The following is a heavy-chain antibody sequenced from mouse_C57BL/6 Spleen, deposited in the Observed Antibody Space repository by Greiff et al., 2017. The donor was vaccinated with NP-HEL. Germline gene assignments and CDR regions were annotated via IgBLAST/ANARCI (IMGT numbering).Heavy chain of an antibody. CDR2: IYPGDGDT. V-gene: IGHV1-80*01. D-gene: IGHD2-4*01. CDR3: ARVLYYDYFLYYAMDY. CDR1: GYAFSSYW. Sequence: VQLQQSGAELVKPGASVKISCKASGYAFSSYWMNWVKQRPGKGLEWIGQIYPGDGDTNYNGKFKGKATLTADKSSSTAYMQLSSLTSEDSAVNFCARVLYYDYFLYYAMDYWGQGTSVTVSS. J-gene: IGHJ4*01.